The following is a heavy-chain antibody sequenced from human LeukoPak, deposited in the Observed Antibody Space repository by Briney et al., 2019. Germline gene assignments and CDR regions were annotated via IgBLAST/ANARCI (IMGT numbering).Heavy chain of an antibody. CDR3: ATARITMIVVPLDY. D-gene: IGHD3-22*01. J-gene: IGHJ4*02. CDR2: FDPEDGET. V-gene: IGHV1-24*01. Sequence: ASVKVSCKVSGYTLTELSMHWVRQAPGKGLEWMGGFDPEDGETIYAQKFQGRVTMTEDTSTDTAYMELSSLRSEDTAVYYCATARITMIVVPLDYWGQGTLVAVSS. CDR1: GYTLTELS.